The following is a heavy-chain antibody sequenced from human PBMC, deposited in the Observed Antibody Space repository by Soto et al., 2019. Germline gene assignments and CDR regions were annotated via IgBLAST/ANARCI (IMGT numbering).Heavy chain of an antibody. Sequence: GASVKVSLKASGYPFSGYYMHWVRQAPGQGLEWMGWINPNSGGTNYAQKFQGRVTMTRDTSISTAYMELSRLRSDDTAVYYCARDRGSGWYLTYYYYGMDVWGQGTTVTVSS. CDR1: GYPFSGYY. CDR2: INPNSGGT. V-gene: IGHV1-2*02. D-gene: IGHD6-19*01. J-gene: IGHJ6*02. CDR3: ARDRGSGWYLTYYYYGMDV.